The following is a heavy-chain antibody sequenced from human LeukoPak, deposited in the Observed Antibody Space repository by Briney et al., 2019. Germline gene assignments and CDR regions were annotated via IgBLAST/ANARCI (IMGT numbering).Heavy chain of an antibody. CDR3: ARDLCSGGSCYSGGYGY. Sequence: GGSLRLSCAASGFTFSSYSMNWVRQAPGKGLEWVSSISSSSSYISYADSVKGRFTISRDNAKNSLYLQMNSLRAEDTAVYYCARDLCSGGSCYSGGYGYWGQGTLVTVSS. D-gene: IGHD2-15*01. V-gene: IGHV3-21*01. J-gene: IGHJ4*02. CDR2: ISSSSSYI. CDR1: GFTFSSYS.